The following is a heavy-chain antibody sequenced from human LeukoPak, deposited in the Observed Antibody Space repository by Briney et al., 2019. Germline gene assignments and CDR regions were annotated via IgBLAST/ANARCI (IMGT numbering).Heavy chain of an antibody. CDR2: IYYSGST. CDR3: ARDLYSSRTNDAFVI. V-gene: IGHV4-39*07. J-gene: IGHJ3*02. Sequence: PGGSLRLSCAASRFTFSSYSMNWVRQAPGKGLEWIGSIYYSGSTYYNPSLKSRVTISVGTSKNQFSLKLNSVTAADTAVYYCARDLYSSRTNDAFVIWGQGTMVTVSS. D-gene: IGHD6-13*01. CDR1: RFTFSSYS.